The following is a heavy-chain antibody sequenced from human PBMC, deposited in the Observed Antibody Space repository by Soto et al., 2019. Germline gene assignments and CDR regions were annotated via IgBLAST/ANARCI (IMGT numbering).Heavy chain of an antibody. V-gene: IGHV1-18*04. D-gene: IGHD2-21*02. J-gene: IGHJ3*02. CDR1: GYTFTSYG. CDR2: ISAYNGNT. CDR3: ARDREVVTPLSVNLDAFDI. Sequence: QVQLVQSGAEVKKPGASVKVSCKASGYTFTSYGISWVRQAPGQGLEWMGWISAYNGNTNYAQKLQGRVTLTPDTSTSTAYMELRSLRSDDTAVYYCARDREVVTPLSVNLDAFDIWGQGTMVTVSS.